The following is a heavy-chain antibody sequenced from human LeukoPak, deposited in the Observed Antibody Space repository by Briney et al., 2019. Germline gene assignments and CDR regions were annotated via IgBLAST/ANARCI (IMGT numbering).Heavy chain of an antibody. CDR2: ISGSGGST. J-gene: IGHJ5*02. V-gene: IGHV3-23*01. CDR3: AERRPSGDYGDYGWFDP. Sequence: PGGSLRLSCAASGFTFSSYAMSWVRQAPGKGLEWVSAISGSGGSTYYADSVKGRFTISRDNSKNTLYLQMNSLRAEDTAVYYCAERRPSGDYGDYGWFDPWGQGTLVTVSS. D-gene: IGHD4-17*01. CDR1: GFTFSSYA.